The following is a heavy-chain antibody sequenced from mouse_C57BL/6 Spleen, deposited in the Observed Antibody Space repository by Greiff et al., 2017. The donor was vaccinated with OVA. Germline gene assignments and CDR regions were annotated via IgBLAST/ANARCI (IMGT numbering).Heavy chain of an antibody. CDR1: GYTFTDYE. J-gene: IGHJ2*01. Sequence: VQLQQSGAELVRPGASVTLSCKASGYTFTDYEMHWVKQTPVHGLEWIGAIDPETGGTAYNQKFKGKAILTADKSSSTAYMELRSLTSEDSAVYYCTRGETAQPFDYWGQGTTLTVSS. V-gene: IGHV1-15*01. CDR2: IDPETGGT. CDR3: TRGETAQPFDY. D-gene: IGHD3-2*02.